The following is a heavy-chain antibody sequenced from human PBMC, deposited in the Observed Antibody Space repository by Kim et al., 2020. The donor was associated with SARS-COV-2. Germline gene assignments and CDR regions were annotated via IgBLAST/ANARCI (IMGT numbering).Heavy chain of an antibody. CDR1: GFTFSSYE. CDR2: ISSSGSTI. CDR3: ARDLFAGSGSSWWHYYYGMDV. V-gene: IGHV3-48*03. Sequence: GGSLRLSCAASGFTFSSYEMNWVRQAPGKGLEWVSYISSSGSTIYYADSVKGRFTISRDNAKNSLYLQMNSLRAEDTAVYYCARDLFAGSGSSWWHYYYGMDVWGQGTTVTVSS. D-gene: IGHD6-13*01. J-gene: IGHJ6*02.